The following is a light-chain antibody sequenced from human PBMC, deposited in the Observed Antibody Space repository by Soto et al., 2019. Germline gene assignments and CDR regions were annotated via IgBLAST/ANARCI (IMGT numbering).Light chain of an antibody. Sequence: QSVLTQPPSASGTPGQRVTISCSGSSSNIGSNFVYWYQQFPGTAPKLLIYRNNQRPSGVPDRFSGSTSGTSASLAISGLPSEDEADYYCAAWDDSLSGWVFGGGTKVTVL. J-gene: IGLJ3*02. CDR1: SSNIGSNF. CDR2: RNN. CDR3: AAWDDSLSGWV. V-gene: IGLV1-47*01.